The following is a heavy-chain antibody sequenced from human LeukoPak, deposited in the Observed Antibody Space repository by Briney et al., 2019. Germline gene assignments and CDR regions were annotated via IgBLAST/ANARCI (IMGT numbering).Heavy chain of an antibody. Sequence: SETLSLTCAVYGGSFSGYYWSWIRQPPGKGLEWIGSIHYSGSTYYNPSLQSRVTMSIDTSKNQFSLKLRFVTAADTAVYYCARVRCSGGSCPYYYYYYYMDVWGKGTTVTVSS. CDR1: GGSFSGYY. D-gene: IGHD2-15*01. J-gene: IGHJ6*03. CDR2: IHYSGST. V-gene: IGHV4-34*01. CDR3: ARVRCSGGSCPYYYYYYYMDV.